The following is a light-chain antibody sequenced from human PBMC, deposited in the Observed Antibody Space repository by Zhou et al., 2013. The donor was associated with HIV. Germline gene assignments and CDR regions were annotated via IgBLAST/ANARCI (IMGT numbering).Light chain of an antibody. Sequence: EIVLTQSPATLSLSPGERATLSCRASQNVISYLAWYQQKPGQAPRLLIYDAPNRATGIPARFSGSGSGTDFTLTISSLEPEDSAIYYCQHRYNWPLTFGGGTKVEIK. J-gene: IGKJ4*01. V-gene: IGKV3-11*01. CDR1: QNVISY. CDR3: QHRYNWPLT. CDR2: DAP.